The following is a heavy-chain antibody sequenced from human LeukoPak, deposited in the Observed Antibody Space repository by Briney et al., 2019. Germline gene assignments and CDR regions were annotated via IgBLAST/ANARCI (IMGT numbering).Heavy chain of an antibody. CDR3: ARAAAGLYYFDY. CDR2: IYYSGST. D-gene: IGHD6-13*01. J-gene: IGHJ4*02. V-gene: IGHV4-59*01. Sequence: SETLSLTCTVFGGSISSYYWSWTRQPPGKGLEWIGYIYYSGSTNYNPSLKSRVTISVDTSKNQFSLKLSSVTAADTAVYYCARAAAGLYYFDYWGQGTLVTVSS. CDR1: GGSISSYY.